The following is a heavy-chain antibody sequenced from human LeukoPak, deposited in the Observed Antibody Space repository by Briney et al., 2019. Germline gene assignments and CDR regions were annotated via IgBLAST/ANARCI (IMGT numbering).Heavy chain of an antibody. Sequence: GGSLRLSCAASGFTFSSYSMNWVRKAPGKGLEWVSSISSSSSYIYYADSVKGRFTISRDNAKNSLYLQMNSLTAEDTALYHCARGFCSSITCYAGGNWFDPWGQGTLVTVSS. CDR3: ARGFCSSITCYAGGNWFDP. CDR1: GFTFSSYS. J-gene: IGHJ5*02. V-gene: IGHV3-21*04. D-gene: IGHD2-2*01. CDR2: ISSSSSYI.